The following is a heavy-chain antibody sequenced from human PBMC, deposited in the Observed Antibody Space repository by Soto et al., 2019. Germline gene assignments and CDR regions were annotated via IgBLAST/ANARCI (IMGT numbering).Heavy chain of an antibody. CDR1: GFTFDDYA. Sequence: EVHLVESGGGLVQPGRSLRLSCTGSGFTFDDYALHWVRQAPGKGLEWVSGITWNSDRVDYADSVMGRFTISSDNAGNSLYLQMDSLRPEDTALYFCAKGLSIAAIDYWGQGTLVTVSS. V-gene: IGHV3-9*01. J-gene: IGHJ4*02. CDR2: ITWNSDRV. D-gene: IGHD6-13*01. CDR3: AKGLSIAAIDY.